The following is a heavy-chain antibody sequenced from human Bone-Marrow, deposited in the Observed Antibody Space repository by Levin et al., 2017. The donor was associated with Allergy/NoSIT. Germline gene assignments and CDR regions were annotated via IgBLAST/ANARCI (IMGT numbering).Heavy chain of an antibody. V-gene: IGHV1-2*02. CDR3: ARDPEQTLVGEDWFDL. Sequence: ASVKVSCKASGYSFIDYNIHWVRQAPGRGLEWMGWINPHIGGTFYAQKFEGRVTMTRDTPITTVYLEMTGLTSDDTAIYYCARDPEQTLVGEDWFDLWGQGTLVTVSS. CDR2: INPHIGGT. D-gene: IGHD3-10*01. J-gene: IGHJ5*02. CDR1: GYSFIDYN.